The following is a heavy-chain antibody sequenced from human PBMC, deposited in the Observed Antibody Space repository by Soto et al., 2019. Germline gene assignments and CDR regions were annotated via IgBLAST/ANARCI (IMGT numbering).Heavy chain of an antibody. Sequence: QPGGSLRLSCAASGFTFSSYWMSWVRQAPGKGLEWVANIKQDGSEKYYVDSVKGRFTISRDNAKNSLYLQMNSLRAEDTAVYYCARDSRWLQFLYYYGMDGWGQGTTVTVAS. V-gene: IGHV3-7*03. CDR2: IKQDGSEK. CDR3: ARDSRWLQFLYYYGMDG. CDR1: GFTFSSYW. D-gene: IGHD3-3*01. J-gene: IGHJ6*02.